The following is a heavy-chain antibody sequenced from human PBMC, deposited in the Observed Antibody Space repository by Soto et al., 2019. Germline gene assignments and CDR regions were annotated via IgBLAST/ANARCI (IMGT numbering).Heavy chain of an antibody. Sequence: QVQLVQSGAEVKKPGASVKVSCEASGYTFSSYHISWVRQASGPGLEWMGWVNPNSNETDNAQKFQGRVTMTGNTSIRTAYMELSSLRSDDTAVYYCVRSGRRSGIDYWGQGTLVTVSS. J-gene: IGHJ4*02. CDR1: GYTFSSYH. V-gene: IGHV1-8*01. CDR2: VNPNSNET. D-gene: IGHD5-12*01. CDR3: VRSGRRSGIDY.